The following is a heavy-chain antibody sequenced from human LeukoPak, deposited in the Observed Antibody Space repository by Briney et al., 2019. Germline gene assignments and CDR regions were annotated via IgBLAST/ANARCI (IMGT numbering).Heavy chain of an antibody. J-gene: IGHJ4*02. CDR1: GGSISSGGYY. CDR2: IYYSGST. D-gene: IGHD3-3*01. CDR3: ARGNPSSAEDY. V-gene: IGHV4-31*03. Sequence: SETLSLTCTVSGGSISSGGYYWSWIRQHPGKGLEWIGYIYYSGSTYYNLSLKSRATISVDTSKNQFSLKLSSVTAADTAVYYCARGNPSSAEDYWGQGTLVTVSS.